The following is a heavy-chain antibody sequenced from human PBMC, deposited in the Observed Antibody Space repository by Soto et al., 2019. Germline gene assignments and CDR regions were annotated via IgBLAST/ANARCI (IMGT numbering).Heavy chain of an antibody. V-gene: IGHV4-59*01. CDR2: SYYSGST. CDR1: GGSISSYY. CDR3: ARDPRGYSYDSSGYNKPGGYYYGMDV. J-gene: IGHJ6*02. Sequence: SETRSLTCTVSGGSISSYYWSWIRQPPGKGLEWIGYSYYSGSTNYNPSLKSRVTISVDTSKNQFSLKLSSVTAADTAVYYCARDPRGYSYDSSGYNKPGGYYYGMDVWGQGTTVT. D-gene: IGHD3-22*01.